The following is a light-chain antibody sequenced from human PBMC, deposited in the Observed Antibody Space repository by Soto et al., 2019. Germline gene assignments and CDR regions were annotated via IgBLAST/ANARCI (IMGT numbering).Light chain of an antibody. CDR2: DVT. J-gene: IGLJ2*01. CDR3: SSYAGFNKVV. V-gene: IGLV2-8*01. Sequence: QSALTQPPSASGSPGQSVTISCTGTSSDVGTYNFVSWYQQHPGEAPKLTIYDVTKRPSGVPDRFSGSKSGNTASLTVSGLQAEDGADYYCSSYAGFNKVVFGGGTQLTVL. CDR1: SSDVGTYNF.